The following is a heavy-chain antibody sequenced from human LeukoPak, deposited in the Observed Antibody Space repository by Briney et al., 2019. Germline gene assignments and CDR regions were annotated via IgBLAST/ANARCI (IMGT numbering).Heavy chain of an antibody. CDR3: ARRRIAAAGPNDY. D-gene: IGHD6-13*01. Sequence: PGGSLRLSCAASGFTFSSYGMHWVRQAPGKGLEWVAVIWYDGSNKYYADSVKGRFTISRDNSENTLYLQMNSLRAEDTAVYYCARRRIAAAGPNDYWGQGTLVTVSS. CDR2: IWYDGSNK. V-gene: IGHV3-33*01. CDR1: GFTFSSYG. J-gene: IGHJ4*02.